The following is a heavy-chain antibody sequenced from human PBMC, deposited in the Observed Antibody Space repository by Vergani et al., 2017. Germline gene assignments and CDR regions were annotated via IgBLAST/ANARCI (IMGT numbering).Heavy chain of an antibody. J-gene: IGHJ4*02. CDR2: INAGNGNT. V-gene: IGHV1-3*01. Sequence: QVQLVQSGAEVKKPGASVKVSCKASGYTFTGYYMHWVRQAPGQGLEWMGWINAGNGNTKYSQKFQGRVTITRDTSASTAYMELSSLRSEDTAVYYCASGYSYGRDWGQGTLVTVSS. D-gene: IGHD5-18*01. CDR3: ASGYSYGRD. CDR1: GYTFTGYY.